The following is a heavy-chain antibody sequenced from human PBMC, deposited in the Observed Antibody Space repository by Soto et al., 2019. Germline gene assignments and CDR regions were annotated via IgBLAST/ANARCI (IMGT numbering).Heavy chain of an antibody. CDR1: GFTFSSYA. CDR2: ISYDGSNK. D-gene: IGHD2-21*02. V-gene: IGHV3-30-3*01. J-gene: IGHJ2*01. CDR3: ARDPYCGGDCYSSWYFDL. Sequence: QVQLVESGGGVVQPGRSLRLSCAASGFTFSSYAMHWVRQAPGKGLEWVAVISYDGSNKYYADSVKGRFTISRDNSKNPXXLQMNSLRAEDTAVYYCARDPYCGGDCYSSWYFDLWGRGTLVTVSS.